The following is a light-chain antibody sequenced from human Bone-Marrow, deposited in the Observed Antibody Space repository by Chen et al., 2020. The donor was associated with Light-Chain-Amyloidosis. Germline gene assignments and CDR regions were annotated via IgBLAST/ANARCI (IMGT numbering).Light chain of an antibody. CDR1: SSDVGGDNH. CDR3: SSYTITNTLV. CDR2: EVT. V-gene: IGLV2-14*01. J-gene: IGLJ1*01. Sequence: QSALTQPASVSGSPGQSITISCTGTSSDVGGDNHVSWYQQHPEKAPKLMIYEVTNRPSWVPYRFSGSKSDNTAYLTISGLQPEDEADYFCSSYTITNTLVFGSGTRVTVL.